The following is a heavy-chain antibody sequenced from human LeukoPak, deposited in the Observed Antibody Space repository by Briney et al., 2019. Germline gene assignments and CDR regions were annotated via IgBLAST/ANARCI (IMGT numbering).Heavy chain of an antibody. V-gene: IGHV4-34*01. Sequence: SETLSLTCAVYGGSFSGYCWSWIRQPPGKGLEWIGEINHSGSTNYNPSLKSRVTISVDTSKNQFSLKLSSVTAADTAVYYCASGYDSSGYQGYWGQGTLVTVSS. D-gene: IGHD3-22*01. CDR1: GGSFSGYC. J-gene: IGHJ4*02. CDR2: INHSGST. CDR3: ASGYDSSGYQGY.